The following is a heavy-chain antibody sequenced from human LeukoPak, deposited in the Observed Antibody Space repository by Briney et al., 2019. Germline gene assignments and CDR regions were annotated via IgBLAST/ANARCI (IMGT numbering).Heavy chain of an antibody. J-gene: IGHJ2*01. CDR1: GFTFSSYG. CDR2: ISYDGSNK. CDR3: ARDRGVRGVIWYFDL. D-gene: IGHD3-10*01. V-gene: IGHV3-30*03. Sequence: TGGSLRLSCAASGFTFSSYGMHWVRQAPGKGLEWVAVISYDGSNKYYADSVKGRFTISRDNSKNTLYLQMNSLRAEDTAVYYCARDRGVRGVIWYFDLWGRGTLVTVSS.